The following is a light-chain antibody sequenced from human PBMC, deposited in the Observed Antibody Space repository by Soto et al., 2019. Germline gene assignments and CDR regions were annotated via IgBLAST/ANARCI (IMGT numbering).Light chain of an antibody. CDR3: CSYAGSYIYV. CDR1: ISYIGGYNY. J-gene: IGLJ1*01. Sequence: QSSLTQPRSGSSSLGQSVTISCTGTISYIGGYNYGSWYQQSPGRAPNLMIYDVSQRPSGVPDRFSGSKSGNAASLTISGFLAEDEADYDCCSYAGSYIYVLGTGTKVNVL. CDR2: DVS. V-gene: IGLV2-11*01.